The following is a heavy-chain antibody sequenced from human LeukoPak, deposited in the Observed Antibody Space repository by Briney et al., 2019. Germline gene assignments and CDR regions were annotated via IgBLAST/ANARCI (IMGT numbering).Heavy chain of an antibody. J-gene: IGHJ4*02. Sequence: GSLRLSCAASGFTFSGYTMNWVRQAPGKGLEWIGNIYYSGSTYYNPSLKSRVSISVDRSKKQFSLEVSPVTASDTGLYFCARQGNRSPFDLWGQGILVTVSS. CDR2: IYYSGST. D-gene: IGHD3-9*01. CDR1: GFTFSGYT. CDR3: ARQGNRSPFDL. V-gene: IGHV4-34*01.